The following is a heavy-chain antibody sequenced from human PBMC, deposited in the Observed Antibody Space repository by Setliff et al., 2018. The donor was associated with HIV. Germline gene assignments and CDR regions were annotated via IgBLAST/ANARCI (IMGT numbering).Heavy chain of an antibody. V-gene: IGHV3-7*03. Sequence: GGFLRLSCSISGFRFRDHWMSWVRQAPGKGLEWVANINEDGSEDYYADSVKGRFTISRDNAKDSVYLEINGLRVDDMGIYFCARPIEWGHPARFDSWGQGTVVTVSS. J-gene: IGHJ5*01. CDR3: ARPIEWGHPARFDS. D-gene: IGHD1-26*01. CDR1: GFRFRDHW. CDR2: INEDGSED.